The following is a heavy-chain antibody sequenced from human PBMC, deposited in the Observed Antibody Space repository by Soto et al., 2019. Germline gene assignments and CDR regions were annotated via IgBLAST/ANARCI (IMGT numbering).Heavy chain of an antibody. CDR3: TRTLTPNPAEYFQH. Sequence: ASVKVSCKASGYTFASYGISWVRQAPGQGLEWMGMINPSGGSTTYAQNFQGRVTMTRDTSTSTIYMDLSSLRSEDTAVYYCTRTLTPNPAEYFQHWGQGTLVTVSS. CDR1: GYTFASYG. D-gene: IGHD3-16*01. V-gene: IGHV1-46*03. CDR2: INPSGGST. J-gene: IGHJ1*01.